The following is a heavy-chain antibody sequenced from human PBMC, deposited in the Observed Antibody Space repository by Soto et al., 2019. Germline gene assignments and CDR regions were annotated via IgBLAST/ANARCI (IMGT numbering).Heavy chain of an antibody. J-gene: IGHJ4*02. V-gene: IGHV3-23*01. CDR2: VTSGGGT. CDR1: GFTFSNYA. Sequence: EVQLLESGGDLVQPGGSLRLFCAASGFTFSNYAMTWVRQAPGKGLEWVSTVTSGGGTFYVDTVKGRFTISRDNSKSTLYLQMNSLRAEDTAIYSCARTDKFNSQSSGWANRFDYWGQGALVTVAS. CDR3: ARTDKFNSQSSGWANRFDY. D-gene: IGHD6-19*01.